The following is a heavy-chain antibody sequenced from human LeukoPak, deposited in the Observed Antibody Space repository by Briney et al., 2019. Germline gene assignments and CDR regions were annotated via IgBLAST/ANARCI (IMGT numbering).Heavy chain of an antibody. CDR3: ARDGGWFWRTDHDAFDI. D-gene: IGHD3-3*01. Sequence: ASVKVSCKASGYTFTSYGISWVRQAPGQGLEWMGWISAYNGNTNYAQKLQGRVTMTTDTSTSTAYMELRSLRSDDKAVYYCARDGGWFWRTDHDAFDIWGQGTMVTVSS. CDR2: ISAYNGNT. CDR1: GYTFTSYG. J-gene: IGHJ3*02. V-gene: IGHV1-18*01.